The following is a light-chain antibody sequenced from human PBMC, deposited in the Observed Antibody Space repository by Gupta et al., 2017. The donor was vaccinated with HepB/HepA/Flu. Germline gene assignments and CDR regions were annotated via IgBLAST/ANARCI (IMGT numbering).Light chain of an antibody. Sequence: QSALTQPRSVSGSPGQSATISCTGTSSDVGGYNYVSWYQQHPGKAPKLMIYDVSKRPSGVPDRFSGSKSGNTASLTISGLQAEDEADYYCCSYAGSYTFEVFGGGTKLTVL. CDR1: SSDVGGYNY. CDR3: CSYAGSYTFEV. V-gene: IGLV2-11*01. J-gene: IGLJ2*01. CDR2: DVS.